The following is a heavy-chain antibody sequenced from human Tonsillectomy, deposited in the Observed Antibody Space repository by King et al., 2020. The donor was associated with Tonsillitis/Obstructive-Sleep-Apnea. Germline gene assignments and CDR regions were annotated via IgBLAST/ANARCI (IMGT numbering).Heavy chain of an antibody. CDR1: GFTFSSYA. V-gene: IGHV3-30*01. J-gene: IGHJ3*01. D-gene: IGHD5-12*01. CDR3: ARGNIVATIN. Sequence: VESGGGVVQPGRSLRLSCAASGFTFSSYAMHWVRQAPGKGLEWVAVISYDGSNKYYADSVKGRFTISRDNSKNTLYLQMNSLRAEDTAVYYCARGNIVATINWGQGTMVTVSS. CDR2: ISYDGSNK.